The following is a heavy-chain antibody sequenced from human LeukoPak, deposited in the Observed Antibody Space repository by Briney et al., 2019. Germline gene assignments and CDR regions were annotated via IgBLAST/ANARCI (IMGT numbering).Heavy chain of an antibody. Sequence: GGSLRLSCAVSGFTFSSYEMNWVRQAPGKGLGWVSYISSSGFNIYYADSVKGRFTISRDNAKNSLYLQMNSLRAEDTAVYYCAGQSRLGYCSGGSCYSQPFDPWGQGTLVTVSS. CDR2: ISSSGFNI. CDR3: AGQSRLGYCSGGSCYSQPFDP. CDR1: GFTFSSYE. J-gene: IGHJ5*02. V-gene: IGHV3-48*03. D-gene: IGHD2-15*01.